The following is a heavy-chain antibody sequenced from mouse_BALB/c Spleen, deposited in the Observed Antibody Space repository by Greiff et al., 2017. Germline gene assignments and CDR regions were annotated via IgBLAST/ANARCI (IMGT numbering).Heavy chain of an antibody. J-gene: IGHJ4*01. D-gene: IGHD2-3*01. Sequence: VQLQQSGAELMKPGASVKISCKATGYTFSSYWIKWVKQRPGHGLEWIGEILPGSGSTNYNEKFKGKATFTADTSSNTAYMQLSSLTSEDSAVYYCARGGYYVYYAMDYWGQGTSVTVSS. CDR2: ILPGSGST. V-gene: IGHV1-9*01. CDR3: ARGGYYVYYAMDY. CDR1: GYTFSSYW.